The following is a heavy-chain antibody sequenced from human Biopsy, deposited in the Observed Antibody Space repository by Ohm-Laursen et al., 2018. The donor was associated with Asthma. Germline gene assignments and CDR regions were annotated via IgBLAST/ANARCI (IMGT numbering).Heavy chain of an antibody. V-gene: IGHV4-31*03. CDR3: ARIPRRSGSYFVDY. CDR2: IHHSGTS. CDR1: GDSITSGGCC. Sequence: TLSLTCPVSGDSITSGGCCWNWIRQHPGKGLEWIGYIHHSGTSYFNPSLKSRVSFSRDTSKNQFSLRLSSVTAADTAMYYCARIPRRSGSYFVDYWGQGTPVTVSS. D-gene: IGHD3-22*01. J-gene: IGHJ4*02.